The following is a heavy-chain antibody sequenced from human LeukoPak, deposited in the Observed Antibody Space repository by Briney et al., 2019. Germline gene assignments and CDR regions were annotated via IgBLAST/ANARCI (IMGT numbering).Heavy chain of an antibody. J-gene: IGHJ4*02. Sequence: SETLSLTCAVYGVSFSGYYWSWIRQPPGKGLEWIGEINHSGSTNYNPSLKSRVTISVDRSKNQFSLKLSSVTAADTAVYCCARSPLWFGESYYFDYWGQGTLVTVSS. V-gene: IGHV4-34*01. CDR2: INHSGST. CDR1: GVSFSGYY. D-gene: IGHD3-10*01. CDR3: ARSPLWFGESYYFDY.